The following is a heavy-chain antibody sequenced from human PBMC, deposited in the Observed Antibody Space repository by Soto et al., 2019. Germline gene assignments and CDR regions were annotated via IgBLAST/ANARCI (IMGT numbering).Heavy chain of an antibody. D-gene: IGHD3-16*01. Sequence: ASVKVSCKASGYTFTSYDINWVRQATGQGLEWMGWMNPNSGNTGYAQKFQGRVTMTRNTSISTAYMELSSLRSEDTAVYYCARGLFDSGNYDPPGHYYYMDVWGKGTTVTVSS. J-gene: IGHJ6*03. CDR1: GYTFTSYD. V-gene: IGHV1-8*01. CDR2: MNPNSGNT. CDR3: ARGLFDSGNYDPPGHYYYMDV.